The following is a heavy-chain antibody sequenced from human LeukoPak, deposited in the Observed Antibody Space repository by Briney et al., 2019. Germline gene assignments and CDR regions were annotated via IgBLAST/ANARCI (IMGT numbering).Heavy chain of an antibody. CDR1: GFAFSSYA. Sequence: PGGSLRLSCAASGFAFSSYAMHWVRQAPGKGLEWVAFIRYDGSNKYYADSVKGRFTISRDNSKNTLYLQMNSLRAEDTAVYYCAKDEDYGGSLYDYWGQGTLVTVSS. J-gene: IGHJ4*02. D-gene: IGHD4-23*01. V-gene: IGHV3-30*02. CDR3: AKDEDYGGSLYDY. CDR2: IRYDGSNK.